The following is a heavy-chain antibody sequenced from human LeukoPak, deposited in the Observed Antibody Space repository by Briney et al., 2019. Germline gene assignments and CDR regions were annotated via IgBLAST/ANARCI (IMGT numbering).Heavy chain of an antibody. CDR2: IYYSGST. CDR1: GGSITGYY. Sequence: SETLSLTCTVSGGSITGYYWSWIRQPPGKGLEWIGYIYYSGSTNYNPSLKSRVTISVDTSKNQFSLKLSSVTAADTALYYCARHDYNNPRIDYWGQGTLVTVSS. D-gene: IGHD4-11*01. J-gene: IGHJ4*02. V-gene: IGHV4-59*08. CDR3: ARHDYNNPRIDY.